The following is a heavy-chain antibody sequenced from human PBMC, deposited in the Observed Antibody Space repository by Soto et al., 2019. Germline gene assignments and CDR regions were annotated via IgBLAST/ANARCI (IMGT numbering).Heavy chain of an antibody. V-gene: IGHV3-23*01. Sequence: LRLSCAASGFTFSSYAMSWVRQAPGKGLEWVSAISGSGGSTYYADSVKGRFTISRDNSKNTLYLQMNSLRAEDTAVYYCAKDLDILTTIFDYWGQGTLVTVSS. CDR2: ISGSGGST. CDR3: AKDLDILTTIFDY. J-gene: IGHJ4*02. D-gene: IGHD3-9*01. CDR1: GFTFSSYA.